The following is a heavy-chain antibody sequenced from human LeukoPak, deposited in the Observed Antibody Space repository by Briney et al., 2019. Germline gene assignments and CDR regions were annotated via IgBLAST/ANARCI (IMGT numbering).Heavy chain of an antibody. CDR2: ISSSSSYV. Sequence: GGSLRLSCAASRFTFSSYSMNWVRQAPGKGLEWVSSISSSSSYVYYADSVKGRFTISRDNAKNSLYLQMNSLRAEDTAVYYCARAPSGTQFDPWGQGTLVTVSS. D-gene: IGHD1-1*01. V-gene: IGHV3-21*01. CDR3: ARAPSGTQFDP. J-gene: IGHJ5*02. CDR1: RFTFSSYS.